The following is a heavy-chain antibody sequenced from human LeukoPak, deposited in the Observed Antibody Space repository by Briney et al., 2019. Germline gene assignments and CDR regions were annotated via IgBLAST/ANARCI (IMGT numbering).Heavy chain of an antibody. CDR2: ISGSGGST. J-gene: IGHJ4*02. Sequence: GGSLRLSCAASGFTFDDYAMHWVRQAPGKGLEWVSAISGSGGSTYYADSVKGRFTISRDNSKNTLYLQMNSLRAEDTAVYYCAKGSGDLPFDYWGQGTLVTVSS. CDR3: AKGSGDLPFDY. CDR1: GFTFDDYA. D-gene: IGHD4-17*01. V-gene: IGHV3-23*01.